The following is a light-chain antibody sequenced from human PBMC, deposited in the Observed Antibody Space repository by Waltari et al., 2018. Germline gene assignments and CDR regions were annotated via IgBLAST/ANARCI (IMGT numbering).Light chain of an antibody. J-gene: IGKJ2*01. CDR1: QTVSSSY. Sequence: EIVLTQSPGTLSLSPGERATLSCRASQTVSSSYLAWYQQKPGQAPRLLIYGASSRATGIPDRFSGSGSGTDFTLTISRLEPEDFAVYYCQQYNIYTTFGQGTKLEIK. CDR3: QQYNIYTT. V-gene: IGKV3-20*01. CDR2: GAS.